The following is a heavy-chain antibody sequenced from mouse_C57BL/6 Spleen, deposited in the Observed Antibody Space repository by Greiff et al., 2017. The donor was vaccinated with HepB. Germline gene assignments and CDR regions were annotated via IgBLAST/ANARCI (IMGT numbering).Heavy chain of an antibody. CDR3: ARGDGSSRDWYFDV. Sequence: QVQLQQPGAELVMPGASVKLSCKASGYTFTSYWMHWVKQRPGQGLEWIGEIDPSDSYTNYNQKFKGKSTLTVDKSSSTAYMQLSSLTSEDSAVYYCARGDGSSRDWYFDVWGTGTTVTVSS. D-gene: IGHD1-1*01. J-gene: IGHJ1*03. CDR2: IDPSDSYT. V-gene: IGHV1-69*01. CDR1: GYTFTSYW.